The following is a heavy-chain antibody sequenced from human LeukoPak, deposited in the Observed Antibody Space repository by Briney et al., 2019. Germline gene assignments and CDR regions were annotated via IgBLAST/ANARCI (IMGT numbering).Heavy chain of an antibody. D-gene: IGHD1-26*01. J-gene: IGHJ4*02. CDR1: GFTFSSYS. CDR3: ARDNEYSGSDYFDY. V-gene: IGHV3-21*01. CDR2: ISSSSYI. Sequence: GGSLRLSCAASGFTFSSYSMNWVRQAPGKGLEWVSSISSSSYIYYADSVKGRFTISRDNAKNSLYLQMNSLRAEDTAVYYCARDNEYSGSDYFDYWGQGTLVTVSS.